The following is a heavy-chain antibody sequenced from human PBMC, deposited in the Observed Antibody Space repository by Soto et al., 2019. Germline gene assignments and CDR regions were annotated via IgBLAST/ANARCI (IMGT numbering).Heavy chain of an antibody. V-gene: IGHV1-69*13. CDR3: ARDKDRQQLGGNYYYALDV. CDR1: GGTFSSFA. CDR2: IIPIFRTP. Sequence: SVKVSCKASGGTFSSFAISWVRQAPGQGLEWMGGIIPIFRTPDYAQKFQGRVTITADEATSTAYMELSSLRSEDTAVYYCARDKDRQQLGGNYYYALDVWGQGTTVTVSS. D-gene: IGHD6-13*01. J-gene: IGHJ6*02.